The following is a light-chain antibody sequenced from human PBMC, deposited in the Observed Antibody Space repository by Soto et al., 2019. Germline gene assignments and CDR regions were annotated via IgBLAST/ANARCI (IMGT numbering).Light chain of an antibody. V-gene: IGKV3-11*01. J-gene: IGKJ4*01. CDR1: QSINRH. Sequence: EIGLTQSAVTLSLSPGERATLSCRASQSINRHLAWYQQKPGQAPRLLILDASDRATGIPARFSGSGSGTDFTLTISSLEPEDFAVYYCQQRSNWPPVTFGGGTKVDIK. CDR2: DAS. CDR3: QQRSNWPPVT.